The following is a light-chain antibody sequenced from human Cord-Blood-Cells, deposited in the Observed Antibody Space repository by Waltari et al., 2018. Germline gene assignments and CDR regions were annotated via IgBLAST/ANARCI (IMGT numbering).Light chain of an antibody. V-gene: IGKV3-15*01. Sequence: EILMTQSPATLSVTAVERATLSCRASQSVSSNLAWYQQKPGQAPRLLIYGASTRATGIPARVSGSGSGTEFTLTISSLQSEDFAVYYCQQYNNWPLYTFGQGTKLEIK. CDR3: QQYNNWPLYT. CDR1: QSVSSN. J-gene: IGKJ2*01. CDR2: GAS.